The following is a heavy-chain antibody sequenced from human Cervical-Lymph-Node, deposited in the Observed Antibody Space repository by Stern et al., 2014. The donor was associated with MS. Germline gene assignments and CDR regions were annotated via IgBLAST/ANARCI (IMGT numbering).Heavy chain of an antibody. D-gene: IGHD3-10*01. CDR1: GFTFSSYS. CDR2: ISSSSSYI. Sequence: EVQLVESGGGLVKPGGSLRISCAASGFTFSSYSMNWVRQAPGKGLEWVSSISSSSSYIYYADSVKGRFTISRDNAKNSLYLQMNSLRAEDTAVYYCARIGSGSYWDYWGQGTLVTVSS. V-gene: IGHV3-21*01. J-gene: IGHJ4*02. CDR3: ARIGSGSYWDY.